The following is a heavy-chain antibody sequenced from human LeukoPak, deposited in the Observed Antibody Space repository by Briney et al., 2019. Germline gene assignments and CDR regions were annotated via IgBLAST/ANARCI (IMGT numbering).Heavy chain of an antibody. J-gene: IGHJ4*02. Sequence: SETLSLTCSVSGDSISNGLHYWGWIRQPPGKGLGWIGTIYYTGTTYFNPSLKSRLTISVDTSKNQLSLRLDSVTATDTAIYYCARQTTGSLRWTYDNWGQGTMVTVSS. D-gene: IGHD1-14*01. CDR2: IYYTGTT. V-gene: IGHV4-39*01. CDR3: ARQTTGSLRWTYDN. CDR1: GDSISNGLHY.